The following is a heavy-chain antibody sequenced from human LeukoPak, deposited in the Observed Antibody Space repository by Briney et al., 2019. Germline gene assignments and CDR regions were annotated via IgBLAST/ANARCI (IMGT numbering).Heavy chain of an antibody. J-gene: IGHJ4*02. CDR1: GFTFDNYV. D-gene: IGHD3-22*01. V-gene: IGHV3-9*01. CDR3: ARAQYYSDSTGYYYLHY. Sequence: GGSLRLSCAASGFTFDNYVMHWVRLVPGKGLECVSSITPNSGGVGYAASVKGRFTISRDNSKNTLYLQMNSLRAEDTAVYYCARAQYYSDSTGYYYLHYWGQGTLVTVSS. CDR2: ITPNSGGV.